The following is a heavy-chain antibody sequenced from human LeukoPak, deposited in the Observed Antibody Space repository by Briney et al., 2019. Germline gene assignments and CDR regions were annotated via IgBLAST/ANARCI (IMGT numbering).Heavy chain of an antibody. CDR2: INPNSGGT. CDR3: ARLPANWGSNY. J-gene: IGHJ4*02. Sequence: GASVKVSCKASGYTFTDYYLHWVRQAPGQGLEWMGWINPNSGGTNYAQKFQGRVTMTRDTSISTAYMELSRLRSDDTAVYYCARLPANWGSNYWGQGTLVTVSS. D-gene: IGHD7-27*01. V-gene: IGHV1-2*02. CDR1: GYTFTDYY.